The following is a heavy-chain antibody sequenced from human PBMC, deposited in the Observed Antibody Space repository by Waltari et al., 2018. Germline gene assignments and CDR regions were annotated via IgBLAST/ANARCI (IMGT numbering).Heavy chain of an antibody. D-gene: IGHD6-19*01. CDR1: GFTFTSSA. CDR2: IVVGSGNT. Sequence: QMQLVQSGPEVKKPGTSVKVSCKASGFTFTSSAMQWVRQARGQRLEWIGWIVVGSGNTNYAKKFQERVTITRDMSTSTAYMELSSLRSEDTAVYYCAADRLYSSGWDDAFDIWGQGTMVTVSS. J-gene: IGHJ3*02. CDR3: AADRLYSSGWDDAFDI. V-gene: IGHV1-58*02.